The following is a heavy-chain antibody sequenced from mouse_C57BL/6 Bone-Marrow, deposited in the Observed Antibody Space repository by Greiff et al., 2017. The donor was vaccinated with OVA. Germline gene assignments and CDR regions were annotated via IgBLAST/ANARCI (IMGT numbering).Heavy chain of an antibody. CDR3: ARSGLRLRGYYFDY. CDR1: GYAFSSSW. CDR2: IYPGDGDT. D-gene: IGHD3-2*02. V-gene: IGHV1-82*01. J-gene: IGHJ2*01. Sequence: QVQLQQSGPELVKPGASVKISCKASGYAFSSSWMNWVKQRPGKGLEWIGRIYPGDGDTNYNGKFKGKATLTADKSSSTAYMQLSSLTFEDSAVYFCARSGLRLRGYYFDYWGQGTTLTVSS.